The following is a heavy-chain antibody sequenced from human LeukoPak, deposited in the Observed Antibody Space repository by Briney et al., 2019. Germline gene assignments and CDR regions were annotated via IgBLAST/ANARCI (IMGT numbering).Heavy chain of an antibody. Sequence: GGSLRLSCVASGFTFNTYSMNWFRQAPGKGLEWITYISSSSGTIYYSDSVKGRFTISRDNAKNSLYLQMNNLRAEDTAVYYCARGSDLFDSWGQGTLVIVSS. D-gene: IGHD6-25*01. V-gene: IGHV3-48*04. CDR3: ARGSDLFDS. CDR1: GFTFNTYS. J-gene: IGHJ4*02. CDR2: ISSSSGTI.